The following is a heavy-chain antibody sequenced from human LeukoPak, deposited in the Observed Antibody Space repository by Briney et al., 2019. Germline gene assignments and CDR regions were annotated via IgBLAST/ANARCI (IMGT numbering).Heavy chain of an antibody. V-gene: IGHV5-51*01. CDR1: GYSINNYW. CDR3: ARLRSLAYDADMDV. D-gene: IGHD2-21*01. CDR2: IYPADSDI. J-gene: IGHJ6*02. Sequence: GESLKISCKGSGYSINNYWIGWVRQMPGKGLEWMGIIYPADSDIRYSPSFQGQVTISADKSISTAYLQWSSLKASDTAMYYCARLRSLAYDADMDVWGQGTTVTVSS.